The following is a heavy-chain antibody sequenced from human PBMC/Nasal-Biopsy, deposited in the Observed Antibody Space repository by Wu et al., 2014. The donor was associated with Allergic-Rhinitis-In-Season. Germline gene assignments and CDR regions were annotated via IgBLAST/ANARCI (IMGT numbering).Heavy chain of an antibody. Sequence: RLSCAASGFIFNRHGMHWVRQAPGKGLEWVAVIWYDGSNKYYADSVRGRFTISRDNSKNTLSLQMNSLRVEDTAMYYCARDGPHGQYLQHWGQGTLVTVAS. D-gene: IGHD2-8*01. CDR2: IWYDGSNK. CDR1: GFIFNRHG. CDR3: ARDGPHGQYLQH. J-gene: IGHJ1*01. V-gene: IGHV3-33*01.